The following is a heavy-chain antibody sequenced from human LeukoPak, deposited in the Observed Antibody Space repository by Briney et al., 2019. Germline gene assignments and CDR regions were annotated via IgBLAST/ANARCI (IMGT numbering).Heavy chain of an antibody. J-gene: IGHJ5*02. D-gene: IGHD6-13*01. CDR3: AKSSGIAAAGNNWFDP. Sequence: GGSLRLSCAASGFTVSSNYMSWVRQAPGKGLEWVSVIYSGGSTYYADSVKGRFTISRDNSKNTLYLQMNSLRVDDTAVYYCAKSSGIAAAGNNWFDPWGQGTLVTVSS. CDR2: IYSGGST. CDR1: GFTVSSNY. V-gene: IGHV3-53*01.